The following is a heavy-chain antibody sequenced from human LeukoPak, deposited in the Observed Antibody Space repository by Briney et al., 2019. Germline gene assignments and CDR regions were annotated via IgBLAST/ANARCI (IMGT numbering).Heavy chain of an antibody. V-gene: IGHV3-33*01. CDR2: VWNDGFDT. J-gene: IGHJ4*02. CDR3: ARDRGKDYFGD. CDR1: GLTFTNHG. D-gene: IGHD4-23*01. Sequence: GGSLRLSCVTSGLTFTNHGFHWLRQAAGKGLEWVAFVWNDGFDTYHSNSVKGRFSISRDDSRNTVYLQMNSLTAEDTALYYCARDRGKDYFGDWGQGTQVTVSS.